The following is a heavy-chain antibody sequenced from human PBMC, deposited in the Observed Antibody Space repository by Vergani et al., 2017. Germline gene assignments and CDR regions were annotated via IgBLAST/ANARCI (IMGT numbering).Heavy chain of an antibody. CDR1: GGSISSYY. J-gene: IGHJ6*03. D-gene: IGHD6-6*01. CDR3: ARVSSIAARPHYYYYMDV. CDR2: IYYSGST. Sequence: QVQLQESGPGLVKPSETLSLTCTVSGGSISSYYWSWIRQPPGKGLEWIGYIYYSGSTNYNPSLKSRVTISVDTSKNQFSLKLSSVTAADTAVYYCARVSSIAARPHYYYYMDVWGKGTTVTVSS. V-gene: IGHV4-59*01.